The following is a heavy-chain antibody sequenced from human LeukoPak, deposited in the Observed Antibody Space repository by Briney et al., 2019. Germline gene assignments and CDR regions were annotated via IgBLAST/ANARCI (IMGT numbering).Heavy chain of an antibody. J-gene: IGHJ4*02. CDR1: GVFFTNHV. Sequence: GGALRLSCAASGVFFTNHVIRWGRQAPGQGLEWVAKISQDGREQRFVDSVKGRFTISRDNAKNLLFLQMDSLRAEDTAVYYCAGGALDYWGPGTLVTVSS. CDR2: ISQDGREQ. V-gene: IGHV3-7*04. CDR3: AGGALDY.